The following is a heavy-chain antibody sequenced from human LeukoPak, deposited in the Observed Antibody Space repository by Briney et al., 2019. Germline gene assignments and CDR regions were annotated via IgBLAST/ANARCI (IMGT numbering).Heavy chain of an antibody. CDR1: GFTFSSYW. V-gene: IGHV3-74*01. Sequence: QAGGSLRLSCAASGFTFSSYWMHWVRQAPGKGLVWVSRMNSDGSSTSYADSVKGRFTISRDNAKNTLYLQMNSLRAEDTAVYYCARGKYDFWSGYYPYYYYYGMDVWGQGTTVTVSS. D-gene: IGHD3-3*01. CDR2: MNSDGSST. CDR3: ARGKYDFWSGYYPYYYYYGMDV. J-gene: IGHJ6*02.